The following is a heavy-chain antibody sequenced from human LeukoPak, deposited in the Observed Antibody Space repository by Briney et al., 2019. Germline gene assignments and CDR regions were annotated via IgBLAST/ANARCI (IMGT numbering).Heavy chain of an antibody. Sequence: QSGGSLRLSCAASGFTVSSNYMSWVRQAPGKGLEWVSVIYSGGSTFFADSVKGRFTISRDKSKNTLYLQMDSLRAEDMAVYYCARERRAQRWEPLDYWGQGTLVTVSS. CDR1: GFTVSSNY. CDR2: IYSGGST. V-gene: IGHV3-66*01. CDR3: ARERRAQRWEPLDY. J-gene: IGHJ4*02. D-gene: IGHD1-26*01.